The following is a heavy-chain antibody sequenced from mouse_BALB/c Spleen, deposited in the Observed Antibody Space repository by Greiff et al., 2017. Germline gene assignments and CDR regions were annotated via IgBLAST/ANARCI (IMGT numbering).Heavy chain of an antibody. D-gene: IGHD2-10*02. CDR2: IDPANGNT. CDR3: ASLDYYAMDY. J-gene: IGHJ4*01. Sequence: EVQLQQSGAELVKPGASVKLSCTASGFNIKDTYMHWVKQRPEQGLEWIGRIDPANGNTKYDPKFQGKATITADTSSNTAYLQLSSLTSEDTAVYYCASLDYYAMDYWGQGTSVTVSS. V-gene: IGHV14-3*02. CDR1: GFNIKDTY.